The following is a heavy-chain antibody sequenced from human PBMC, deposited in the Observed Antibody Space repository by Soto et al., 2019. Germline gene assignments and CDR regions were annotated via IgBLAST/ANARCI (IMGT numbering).Heavy chain of an antibody. CDR1: GFTFSSYA. J-gene: IGHJ4*02. Sequence: GESLKISCAASGFTFSSYAMSWVRQAPGKGLEWVSAISGSGGSTYYADSVKGRFTISRDNSKNTLYLQMNSLRAEDTAVYYCAKEDRSSVPYSGSYYTDYWGQGTLVTVSS. CDR3: AKEDRSSVPYSGSYYTDY. CDR2: ISGSGGST. D-gene: IGHD1-26*01. V-gene: IGHV3-23*01.